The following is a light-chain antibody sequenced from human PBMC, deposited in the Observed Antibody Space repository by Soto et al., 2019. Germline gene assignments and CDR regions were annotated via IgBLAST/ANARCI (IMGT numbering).Light chain of an antibody. CDR3: QQYADWPLT. CDR2: KTS. V-gene: IGKV3-15*01. CDR1: RTIGTN. J-gene: IGKJ4*01. Sequence: IVMTQSPATVSVSPGESTSLSCRASRTIGTNLGWYQQKPGQAPRLLISKTSNRATGVPARFSGSGSGTEFTLTITSLQSEDIAVYYCQQYADWPLTFGGGTKVGIK.